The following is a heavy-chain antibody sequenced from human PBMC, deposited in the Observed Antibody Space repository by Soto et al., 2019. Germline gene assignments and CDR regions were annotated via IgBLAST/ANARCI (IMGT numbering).Heavy chain of an antibody. V-gene: IGHV3-30*02. D-gene: IGHD2-21*02. CDR3: AKLLNWGSDCDFEY. CDR1: GFAFSSYG. Sequence: QVQLVESGGGVVQPGGSLRLSCATSGFAFSSYGMHWVRQAPGKGLEWVAVVRFDAINKYYADSVKGRFTISRDNSKSMVYLQMNSLRPDDTAGYYCAKLLNWGSDCDFEYWGHGTLVTVSS. CDR2: VRFDAINK. J-gene: IGHJ4*01.